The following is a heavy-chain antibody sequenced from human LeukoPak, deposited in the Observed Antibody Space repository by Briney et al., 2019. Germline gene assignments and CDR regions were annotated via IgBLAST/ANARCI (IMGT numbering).Heavy chain of an antibody. CDR2: IYYSGST. D-gene: IGHD3-3*01. CDR3: ARHETDFWSGYPFDY. CDR1: GASISSSGYF. V-gene: IGHV4-39*01. J-gene: IGHJ4*02. Sequence: SETLSLTCTVSGASISSSGYFWGWIRRPPGKGLEWIGSIYYSGSTNYNPSLKSRVTISVDTSKNQFSLKLSSVTAADTAVYYCARHETDFWSGYPFDYWGQGTLVTVSA.